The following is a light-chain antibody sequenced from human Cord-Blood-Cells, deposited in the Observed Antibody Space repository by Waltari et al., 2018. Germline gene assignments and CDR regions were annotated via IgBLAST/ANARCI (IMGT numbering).Light chain of an antibody. Sequence: DIVMTQSPDYLAVSLGERATINCKSSQSVLYSSNHKNYLAWYQQKPGQPPKLLIYWASTRESGVPDRFSGSGSGTDFTLTISSLQAEDVAVYYCQQYYSTPLTFGGGTKVEIK. J-gene: IGKJ4*01. CDR1: QSVLYSSNHKNY. CDR3: QQYYSTPLT. V-gene: IGKV4-1*01. CDR2: WAS.